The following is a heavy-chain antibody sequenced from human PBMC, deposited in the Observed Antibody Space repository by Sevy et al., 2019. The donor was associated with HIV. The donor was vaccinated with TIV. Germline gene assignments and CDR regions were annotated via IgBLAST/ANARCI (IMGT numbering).Heavy chain of an antibody. D-gene: IGHD5-12*01. CDR3: ARGARGYSGYDSYYFDY. CDR1: GGTFSSYA. Sequence: ASVTVSCKASGGTFSSYAISWVRQAPGQGLEWMGGIIPIFGTANYAQKFQGRVTITADESTSTAYMELSSLRSEDTAVYYCARGARGYSGYDSYYFDYWGQRTLVTVSS. J-gene: IGHJ4*02. CDR2: IIPIFGTA. V-gene: IGHV1-69*13.